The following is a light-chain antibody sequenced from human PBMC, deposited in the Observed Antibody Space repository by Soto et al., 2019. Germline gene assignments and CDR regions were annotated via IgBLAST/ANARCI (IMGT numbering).Light chain of an antibody. CDR1: QGIRND. CDR3: QQYNSYTIT. Sequence: IQMTHSPSSLSASVGDRVTITCRASQGIRNDLGWYQKKPGKAPKLLIYDASNLESGVPSRLRGSGSGTELTITISSLKPDDFETYYCQQYNSYTITFGQGTRLEIK. V-gene: IGKV1-17*01. CDR2: DAS. J-gene: IGKJ5*01.